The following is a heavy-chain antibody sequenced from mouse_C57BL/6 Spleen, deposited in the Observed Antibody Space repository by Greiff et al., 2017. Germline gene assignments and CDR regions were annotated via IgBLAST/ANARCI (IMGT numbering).Heavy chain of an antibody. CDR1: GFTFSSYA. CDR2: ISDGGSYT. J-gene: IGHJ2*01. Sequence: EVKLQESGGGLVKPGGSLKLSCAASGFTFSSYAMSWVRQTPEKRLEWVATISDGGSYTYYPDNVKGRFTISRDNAKNNLYLQMSHLKSEDTAMYYGARDNYYGSSPFDYWGQGTTLTVSS. D-gene: IGHD1-1*01. CDR3: ARDNYYGSSPFDY. V-gene: IGHV5-4*01.